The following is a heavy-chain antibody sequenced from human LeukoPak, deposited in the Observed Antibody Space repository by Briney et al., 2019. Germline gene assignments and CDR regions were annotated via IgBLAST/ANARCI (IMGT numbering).Heavy chain of an antibody. CDR1: GRSFSGYY. Sequence: PSETLSLTCTVYGRSFSGYYWSWIRQPPGKGLEWIGEINHSGSTNYNPSLKSRVTISVDTSKNQFSLKLSSVTAADTAVYYCARGSGSYYPPNYYYYYYMDVWGKGTTVTVSS. J-gene: IGHJ6*03. D-gene: IGHD1-26*01. CDR3: ARGSGSYYPPNYYYYYYMDV. CDR2: INHSGST. V-gene: IGHV4-34*01.